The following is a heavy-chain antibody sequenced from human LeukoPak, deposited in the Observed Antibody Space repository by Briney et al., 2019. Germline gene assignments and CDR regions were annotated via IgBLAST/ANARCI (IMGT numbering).Heavy chain of an antibody. CDR3: TRENWYIDY. CDR2: IKQDGSEK. J-gene: IGHJ4*02. CDR1: GFTFSSDW. V-gene: IGHV3-7*01. Sequence: GGSLRLSCAVSGFTFSSDWMIWVRQAPGKGLEWVANIKQDGSEKYYVDSVKDRFTISRDNAKNSLYLQMNSLRAEDAAVYYCTRENWYIDYWGQGNLVTVSS.